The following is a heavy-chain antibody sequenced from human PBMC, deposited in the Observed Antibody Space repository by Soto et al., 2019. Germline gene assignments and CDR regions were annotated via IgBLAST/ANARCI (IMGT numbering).Heavy chain of an antibody. Sequence: SETLSLTCSVSGGPISSSSYYWGWIRQAPGKGLEWLATIYYTGYTYHNPSLKSHVTTSVDTSKDQFSLELTSVTAADTALYYCARSAIATHWFFDLWGRGTLVTVS. J-gene: IGHJ2*01. CDR3: ARSAIATHWFFDL. CDR1: GGPISSSSYY. D-gene: IGHD5-18*01. CDR2: IYYTGYT. V-gene: IGHV4-39*01.